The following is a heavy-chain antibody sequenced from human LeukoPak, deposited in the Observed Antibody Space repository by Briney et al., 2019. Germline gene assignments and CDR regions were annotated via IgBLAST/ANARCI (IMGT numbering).Heavy chain of an antibody. CDR3: ARVSPNYDILTGYLTTGYYFDY. D-gene: IGHD3-9*01. CDR2: IYTSGST. V-gene: IGHV4-59*10. J-gene: IGHJ4*02. CDR1: GGSFSGYY. Sequence: SETLSLTCAVYGGSFSGYYWSWIRQPAGKGLEWIGRIYTSGSTNYNPSLKSRVTTSVDTSKNQFSLKLSSVTAADTAVYYCARVSPNYDILTGYLTTGYYFDYWGQGTLVTVSS.